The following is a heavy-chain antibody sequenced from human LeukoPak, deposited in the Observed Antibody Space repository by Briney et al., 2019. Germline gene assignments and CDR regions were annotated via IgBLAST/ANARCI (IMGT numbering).Heavy chain of an antibody. D-gene: IGHD5-24*01. CDR1: GDTFSSYA. CDR3: AREEEAGFNDY. V-gene: IGHV1-69*06. CDR2: IIPIFGTA. J-gene: IGHJ4*02. Sequence: SVKVSCKASGDTFSSYAISWVRQAPGQGLEWMGRIIPIFGTANYAQKFQGRVTITADKSTSTAYMELSSLRSEDTAVYYCAREEEAGFNDYWGQGTLVTVSS.